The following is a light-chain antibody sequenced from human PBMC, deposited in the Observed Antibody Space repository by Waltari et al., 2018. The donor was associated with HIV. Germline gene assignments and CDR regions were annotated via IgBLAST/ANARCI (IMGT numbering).Light chain of an antibody. V-gene: IGKV1-5*03. Sequence: DIQMTQIPSHLSASTGDRATTTCRASQSIGSWLAWYQQKPGKAPKLLIYKASDLESGVPSRFSGRGSGTEFTLTISSLQPDDSATYYCQQYDTSSPTFGQGTKVEVK. CDR1: QSIGSW. CDR3: QQYDTSSPT. J-gene: IGKJ1*01. CDR2: KAS.